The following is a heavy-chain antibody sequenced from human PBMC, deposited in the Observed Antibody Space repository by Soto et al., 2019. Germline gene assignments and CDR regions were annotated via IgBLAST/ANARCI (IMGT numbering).Heavy chain of an antibody. CDR2: ISGGGDTT. J-gene: IGHJ4*02. D-gene: IGHD3-10*01. Sequence: EVQLLESGGGLVQPGGSLRLSCAASGFTFNNYAMTWVRQAPGKGLEWVSAISGGGDTTSYADSVKGRFTVSRDGSKNTRHLQMSSVTAEDTALYYCAKGRGGSGSLTPRVDFWGQGTLVTVSS. CDR3: AKGRGGSGSLTPRVDF. CDR1: GFTFNNYA. V-gene: IGHV3-23*01.